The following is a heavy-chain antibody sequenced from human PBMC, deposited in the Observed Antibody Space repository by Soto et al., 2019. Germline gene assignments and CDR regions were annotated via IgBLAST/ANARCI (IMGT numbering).Heavy chain of an antibody. D-gene: IGHD3-3*01. J-gene: IGHJ6*02. Sequence: QVQLVESGGGVVQPGRSLRLSCAASGFTFSSYAMHWVRQAPGKGLEWVAVISYDGSNKYYADSVKGRFTISRDNSKNTLYLQMNSLRAEDTAVYYCAREFGVVPHSYYYYGMDVWGQGTTVTVSS. CDR3: AREFGVVPHSYYYYGMDV. CDR2: ISYDGSNK. V-gene: IGHV3-30-3*01. CDR1: GFTFSSYA.